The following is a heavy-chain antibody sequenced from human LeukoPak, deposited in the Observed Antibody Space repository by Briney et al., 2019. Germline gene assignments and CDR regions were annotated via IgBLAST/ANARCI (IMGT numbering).Heavy chain of an antibody. J-gene: IGHJ3*02. Sequence: GASVKVSCKASGYTFTSYYMHWVRQAPGQGLEWMGIINPSGGSTSYAQKFQGRVTMTRDTSTSTVYMELSSLRSEDTAVYYCARDTSPAGIWFRTPNDAFDIWGQGTMVTVSS. CDR1: GYTFTSYY. CDR3: ARDTSPAGIWFRTPNDAFDI. V-gene: IGHV1-46*01. CDR2: INPSGGST. D-gene: IGHD3-10*01.